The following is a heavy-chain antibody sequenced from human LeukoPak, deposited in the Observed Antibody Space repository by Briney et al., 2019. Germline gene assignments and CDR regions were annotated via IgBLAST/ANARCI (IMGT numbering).Heavy chain of an antibody. CDR3: AKSGVDLRVFYTTYFDSSYYYYMDV. CDR2: ISGSGGST. V-gene: IGHV3-23*01. Sequence: PGGSLRLSCAASGFTFSSYAMSWVRQAPGKGLEWVSAISGSGGSTHYADSVNGRFTISRDNSKNTLYLQMNSLRAEDTAVYYCAKSGVDLRVFYTTYFDSSYYYYMDVWGKGTTVTVSS. J-gene: IGHJ6*03. CDR1: GFTFSSYA. D-gene: IGHD2/OR15-2a*01.